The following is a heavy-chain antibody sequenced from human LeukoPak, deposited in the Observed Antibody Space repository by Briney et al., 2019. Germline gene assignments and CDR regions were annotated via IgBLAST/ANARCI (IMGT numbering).Heavy chain of an antibody. CDR1: GASINNNF. Sequence: SETLSLTCTVSGASINNNFWTWIRQPPGKGLEWIGYIYSSCSANYNPSLKSRVTISGDTSKNEISLKLTSVTAADTAVYFCARHRDYYDTWGQGALVTVSS. J-gene: IGHJ5*02. V-gene: IGHV4-59*08. CDR3: ARHRDYYDT. CDR2: IYSSCSA. D-gene: IGHD3-16*01.